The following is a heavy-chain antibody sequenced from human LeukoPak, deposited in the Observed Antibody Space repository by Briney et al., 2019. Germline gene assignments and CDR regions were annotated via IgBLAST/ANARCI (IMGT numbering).Heavy chain of an antibody. CDR1: RFTFSSYA. Sequence: GGSLRLSCAASRFTFSSYAMTWVRQAPGKGLEWVSAISGSGGNTYYADSVKGRFTISRDNSKNTLYLQMNSLRAEDTAVYYCAKGNGGNSGEYFYYGMDVWGQGTTVTVSS. D-gene: IGHD4-23*01. CDR3: AKGNGGNSGEYFYYGMDV. J-gene: IGHJ6*02. CDR2: ISGSGGNT. V-gene: IGHV3-23*01.